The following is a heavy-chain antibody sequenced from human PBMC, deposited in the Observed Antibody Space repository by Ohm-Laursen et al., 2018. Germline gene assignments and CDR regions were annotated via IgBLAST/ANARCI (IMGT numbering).Heavy chain of an antibody. J-gene: IGHJ4*02. D-gene: IGHD3-22*01. CDR3: ARDFSGYYYDSSGYYKPFDY. CDR2: ISAYNGNT. V-gene: IGHV1-18*01. Sequence: SVKVSCKASGYTFTSYGISWVRQAPGQGLEWMGWISAYNGNTNYAQKLQGRVTMTTDTSTSTAYMELRSLRSDDTAVYYCARDFSGYYYDSSGYYKPFDYWGQGTLVTVSS. CDR1: GYTFTSYG.